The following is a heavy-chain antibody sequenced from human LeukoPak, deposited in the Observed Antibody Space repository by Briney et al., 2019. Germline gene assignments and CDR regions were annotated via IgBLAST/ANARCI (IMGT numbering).Heavy chain of an antibody. V-gene: IGHV1-18*01. Sequence: ASVKVSCKASGYTFTSYGISWVRQAPGQGLEWMGWISAYNGNTNYAQKLQGRVTMTTDTSTSTAYMELRSPRSDDTAVYYCARVGDYCSSTSCYAGYFDYWGQGTLVTVSS. CDR3: ARVGDYCSSTSCYAGYFDY. CDR2: ISAYNGNT. J-gene: IGHJ4*02. CDR1: GYTFTSYG. D-gene: IGHD2-2*01.